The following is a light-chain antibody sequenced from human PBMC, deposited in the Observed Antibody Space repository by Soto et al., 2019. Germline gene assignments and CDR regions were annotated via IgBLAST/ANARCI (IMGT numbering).Light chain of an antibody. J-gene: IGKJ4*01. CDR2: GAS. V-gene: IGKV3-15*01. CDR1: QSIRSN. CDR3: QNYNYWPPAT. Sequence: EMVVTQSPATLSVSPGERGTLSCRASQSIRSNVAWYQQRPGQAPRLLIFGASVRATGVPDRFSGSGSGTDFTLTINSLQSEDSAVYYCQNYNYWPPATFGGGTKVDIK.